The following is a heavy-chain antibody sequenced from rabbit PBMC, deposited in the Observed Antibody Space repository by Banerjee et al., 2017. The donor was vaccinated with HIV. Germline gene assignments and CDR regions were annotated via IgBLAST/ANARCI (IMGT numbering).Heavy chain of an antibody. CDR2: IYTSTGNT. CDR1: GIDFTSYYY. J-gene: IGHJ4*01. D-gene: IGHD2-1*01. CDR3: AREESDGGGHLKL. Sequence: LEESGGGLVKPGGTLTLTCKASGIDFTSYYYMCWVRQAPGKGLELIACIYTSTGNTVYAIWAKGRFTISKTSSTTVTLQMTSLTAADTATYFCAREESDGGGHLKLWGPGTLVTVS. V-gene: IGHV1S40*01.